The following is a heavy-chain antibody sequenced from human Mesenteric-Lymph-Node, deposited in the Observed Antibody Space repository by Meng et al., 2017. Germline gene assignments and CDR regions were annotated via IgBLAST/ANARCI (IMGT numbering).Heavy chain of an antibody. CDR3: ARAIDELRYFDWLYAYPYYFDY. CDR1: GGSFSGYY. J-gene: IGHJ4*02. CDR2: INHSGST. V-gene: IGHV4-34*01. Sequence: GSLRLSCAVYGGSFSGYYWSWIRQPPGKGLEWIGEINHSGSTNYNPSLKSRVTISVDTSKNQFSLKLSSVTAADTAVYYCARAIDELRYFDWLYAYPYYFDYWGQGTLVTVSS. D-gene: IGHD3-9*01.